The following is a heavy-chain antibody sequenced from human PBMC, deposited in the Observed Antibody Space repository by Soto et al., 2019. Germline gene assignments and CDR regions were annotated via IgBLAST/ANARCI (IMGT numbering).Heavy chain of an antibody. CDR2: INHSGST. CDR3: ARGLGDFWSGYYLRFWFDP. CDR1: GGSFSGHY. Sequence: SETLSLTCAVYGGSFSGHYWSWIRQPPGKGLEWIGEINHSGSTNYNPSLKSRVTISVDTSKNQFSLKLSSVTAADTAVYYCARGLGDFWSGYYLRFWFDPWGQGTLVTVSS. D-gene: IGHD3-3*01. V-gene: IGHV4-34*01. J-gene: IGHJ5*02.